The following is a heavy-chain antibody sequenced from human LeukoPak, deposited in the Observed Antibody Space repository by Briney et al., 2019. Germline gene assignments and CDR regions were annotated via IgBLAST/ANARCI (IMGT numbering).Heavy chain of an antibody. CDR3: ATRGRYCSGGSCYLGGGFDY. V-gene: IGHV1-69*04. CDR2: IIPILGIA. Sequence: RWASVKVSCKASGGTFSSYAISWVRQAPGQGLEWMGRIIPILGIANYAQKFQGRVTMTEDTSTDTAYMELSSLRSEDTAVYYCATRGRYCSGGSCYLGGGFDYWGQGTLVTVSS. CDR1: GGTFSSYA. J-gene: IGHJ4*02. D-gene: IGHD2-15*01.